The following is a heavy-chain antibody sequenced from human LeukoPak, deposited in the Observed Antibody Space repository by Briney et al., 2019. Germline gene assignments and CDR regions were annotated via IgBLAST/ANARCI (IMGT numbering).Heavy chain of an antibody. CDR2: ISYSGSN. CDR3: ARIRCGHTNGICYNY. Sequence: SETLSLTCTVSGVSISTYYWSWIRQPPGKGLEWIGYISYSGSNKYNPSLKSRVTLSVDMSKNQFSLKLSSVTAADTAVYYCARIRCGHTNGICYNYWGQGTLVTVSS. CDR1: GVSISTYY. J-gene: IGHJ4*02. V-gene: IGHV4-59*12. D-gene: IGHD2-8*01.